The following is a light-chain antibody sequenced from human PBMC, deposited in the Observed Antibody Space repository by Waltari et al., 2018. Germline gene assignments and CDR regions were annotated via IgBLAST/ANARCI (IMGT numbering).Light chain of an antibody. Sequence: TCRASRGIDSYLNWYQQRPGTAPKLLIYDASTLQREVPTRFSGGRIGTDFTLTINNLQPEDFATYVCQQSYSPPFTFGQGTRLEI. V-gene: IGKV1-39*01. J-gene: IGKJ5*01. CDR1: RGIDSY. CDR3: QQSYSPPFT. CDR2: DAS.